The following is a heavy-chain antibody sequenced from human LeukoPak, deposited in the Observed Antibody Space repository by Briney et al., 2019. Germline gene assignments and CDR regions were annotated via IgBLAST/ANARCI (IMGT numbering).Heavy chain of an antibody. CDR3: ARVPGYS. CDR2: IKQDGSQK. J-gene: IGHJ4*02. D-gene: IGHD6-13*01. CDR1: GFTFSSYW. V-gene: IGHV3-7*03. Sequence: PGGSLRLSCAASGFTFSSYWMSWVRQAPGKGLEWVANIKQDGSQKYYVDSVRGRFTISRDSSKNTLYPQMNSLRVEDTAVYYCARVPGYSWGQGTLVTVSS.